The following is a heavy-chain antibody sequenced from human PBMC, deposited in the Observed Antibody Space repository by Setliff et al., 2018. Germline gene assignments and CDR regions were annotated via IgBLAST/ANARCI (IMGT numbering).Heavy chain of an antibody. CDR1: GYTFRNYA. J-gene: IGHJ4*02. D-gene: IGHD5-18*01. V-gene: IGHV1-18*01. CDR2: ISVYNGDT. Sequence: ASVKVSCKASGYTFRNYAFAWVRQAPGQGLEWVGWISVYNGDTNYAQKFQGRVTLTTDTSTSTAHMELRSLTSDDSAFYYCARAPSVELVTIRTNSWFTYWGQGTLVTVSS. CDR3: ARAPSVELVTIRTNSWFTY.